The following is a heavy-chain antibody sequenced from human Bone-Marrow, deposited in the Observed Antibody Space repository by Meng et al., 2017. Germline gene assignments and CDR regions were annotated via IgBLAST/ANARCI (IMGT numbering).Heavy chain of an antibody. CDR2: IIPIFGTA. Sequence: QVQVVQSGAEVKKPGSSVKVSRKASGGTFSSYAISWVRQAPGQGLEWMGGIIPIFGTANYAQKFQGRVTITADESTSTAYMELSSLRSEDTAVYYCARTTGYSSSWYETFFDYWGQGTLVTVSS. V-gene: IGHV1-69*01. J-gene: IGHJ4*02. CDR3: ARTTGYSSSWYETFFDY. CDR1: GGTFSSYA. D-gene: IGHD6-13*01.